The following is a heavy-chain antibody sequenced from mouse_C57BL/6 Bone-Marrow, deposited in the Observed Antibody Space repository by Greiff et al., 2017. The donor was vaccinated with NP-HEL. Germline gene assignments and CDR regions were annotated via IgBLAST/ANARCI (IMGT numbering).Heavy chain of an antibody. CDR3: ARRITTLVATDYFDY. Sequence: QVQLQQSGAELMKPGASVKLSCKATGYTFTGYWIEWVKQRPGHGLEWIGEILPGSGSTNYNEKFKGKATFTADKSSNTAYMQLSSLTTEDSAIYYCARRITTLVATDYFDYWGQVATLTVYS. CDR1: GYTFTGYW. J-gene: IGHJ2*01. D-gene: IGHD1-1*01. CDR2: ILPGSGST. V-gene: IGHV1-9*01.